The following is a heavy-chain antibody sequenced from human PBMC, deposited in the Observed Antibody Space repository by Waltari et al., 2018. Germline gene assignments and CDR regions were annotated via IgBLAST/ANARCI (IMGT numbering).Heavy chain of an antibody. Sequence: QVQLQESGPGLAKPSVTLSLTCVASGYSLDRGYFWGWARQPPGKGLEWIGTIFHAGFTYYTPSLKGRVSMSVDTPKNQFSLNLSSVTAADTAVYYCARAPGVAAAAYFDYWGQGILVTVSS. D-gene: IGHD6-13*01. CDR3: ARAPGVAAAAYFDY. CDR2: IFHAGFT. CDR1: GYSLDRGYF. J-gene: IGHJ4*02. V-gene: IGHV4-38-2*01.